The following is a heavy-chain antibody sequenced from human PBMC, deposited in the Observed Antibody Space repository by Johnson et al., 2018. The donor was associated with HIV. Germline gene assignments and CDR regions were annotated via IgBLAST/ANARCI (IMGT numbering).Heavy chain of an antibody. CDR3: AKDYYYDSSGYYYEGRSDAFDI. CDR1: GFTFSSYA. CDR2: IRYDGSNK. J-gene: IGHJ3*02. V-gene: IGHV3-30*02. D-gene: IGHD3-22*01. Sequence: QVQLVESGGGVVQPGRSLRLSCAASGFTFSSYAMHWVRQAPGKGLEWVTFIRYDGSNKYFAEFVKGRFTISRDNSKNTLYRQMKSLRAEDTAVYYCAKDYYYDSSGYYYEGRSDAFDIWGQGTMVTVS.